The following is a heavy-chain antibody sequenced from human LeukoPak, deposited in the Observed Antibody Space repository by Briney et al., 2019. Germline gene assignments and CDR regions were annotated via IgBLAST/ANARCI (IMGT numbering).Heavy chain of an antibody. J-gene: IGHJ4*02. CDR2: ISSSSYI. CDR3: ARAPRYYFDY. CDR1: VFTFSSNS. V-gene: IGHV3-21*01. Sequence: GGSLRLSCAASVFTFSSNSMSWVRQAPWKGLEWVSSISSSSYIYYADSVKGRFTISRDNAKNSLYLQMNSLRAEDTAVYYCARAPRYYFDYWGQGTLVTVSS.